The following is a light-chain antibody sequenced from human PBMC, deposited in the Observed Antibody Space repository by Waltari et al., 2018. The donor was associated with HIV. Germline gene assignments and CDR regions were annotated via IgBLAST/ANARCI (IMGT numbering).Light chain of an antibody. CDR2: SNN. CDR1: SSNIGNNP. Sequence: QSVLTQPPSASGTPGQRVPIPCSGSSSNIGNNPAERYQQLPRTAPKLRIYSNNQRPSGVPDRISGSKSGTSASLAIGGLQSDDEADYYCASWEDSLYGPVFGGGTKLTVL. V-gene: IGLV1-44*01. CDR3: ASWEDSLYGPV. J-gene: IGLJ2*01.